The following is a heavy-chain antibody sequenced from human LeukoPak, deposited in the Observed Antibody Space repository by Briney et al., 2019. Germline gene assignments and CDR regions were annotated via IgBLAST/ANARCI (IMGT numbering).Heavy chain of an antibody. Sequence: ASVKVSCKVSGYTLTELSMHWVRQAPGKGLEWMGGFDPEDGETIYAQKFQGRVTMTTDTSTSTAYMELRSLRSDDTAVYYCARVGDTAMALADYWGQGTLVTVSS. CDR2: FDPEDGET. J-gene: IGHJ4*02. CDR1: GYTLTELS. D-gene: IGHD5-18*01. V-gene: IGHV1-24*01. CDR3: ARVGDTAMALADY.